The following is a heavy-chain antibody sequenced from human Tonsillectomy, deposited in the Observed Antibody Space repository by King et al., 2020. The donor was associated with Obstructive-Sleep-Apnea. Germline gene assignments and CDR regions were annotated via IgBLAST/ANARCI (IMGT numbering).Heavy chain of an antibody. V-gene: IGHV4-59*01. J-gene: IGHJ6*02. Sequence: LQLQESGPGLVKPSETLSLTCTVSGGSISSYYWSWIWQPPGKGLEWIGYIYYSGSTNYNPSLKSRVTISVDTSKNQFSLKLSSVTAADTAVYYCAGSGIAVAGFYYGMDVWGQGTTVTVSS. CDR2: IYYSGST. CDR1: GGSISSYY. CDR3: AGSGIAVAGFYYGMDV. D-gene: IGHD6-19*01.